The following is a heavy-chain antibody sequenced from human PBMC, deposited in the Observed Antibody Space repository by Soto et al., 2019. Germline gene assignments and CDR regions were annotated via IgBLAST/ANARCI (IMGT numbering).Heavy chain of an antibody. CDR1: GFTFSXYW. Sequence: EVQLVESGGGLVQPGGSLRLSCAASGFTFSXYWMHWVRQAPGKGLVWVSRINSDGSSTSYADSVKGRFTISRDNAKNTLYLQMNSLRAEDTAVYYCARADGSGWYEGAFDIWGQGTMVTVSS. D-gene: IGHD6-19*01. CDR2: INSDGSST. J-gene: IGHJ3*02. V-gene: IGHV3-74*01. CDR3: ARADGSGWYEGAFDI.